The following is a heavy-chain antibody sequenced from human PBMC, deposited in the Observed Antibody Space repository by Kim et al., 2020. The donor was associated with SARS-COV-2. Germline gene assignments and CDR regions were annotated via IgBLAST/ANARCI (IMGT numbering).Heavy chain of an antibody. D-gene: IGHD6-6*01. CDR3: ASGSAARPTYFDY. Sequence: YAQKFQGRVAITADESTSTADMELSSLRSEDTAVYYCASGSAARPTYFDYWGQGTLVTVSS. V-gene: IGHV1-69*01. J-gene: IGHJ4*02.